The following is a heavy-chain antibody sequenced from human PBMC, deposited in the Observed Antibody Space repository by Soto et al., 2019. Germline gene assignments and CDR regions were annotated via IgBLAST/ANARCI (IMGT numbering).Heavy chain of an antibody. V-gene: IGHV3-33*01. D-gene: IGHD5-12*01. CDR1: GFTFSSYG. CDR3: ARDTAVGRWLQYLDY. J-gene: IGHJ4*02. CDR2: IWYDGSNK. Sequence: QVQLVESGGGVVQPGRSLRLSCAASGFTFSSYGMHWVRQAPGKGLEWVAVIWYDGSNKYYADSVKGRFTISRDNSKNTLYLQMNSLRAEDTAVYYCARDTAVGRWLQYLDYWGQGTLVTVSS.